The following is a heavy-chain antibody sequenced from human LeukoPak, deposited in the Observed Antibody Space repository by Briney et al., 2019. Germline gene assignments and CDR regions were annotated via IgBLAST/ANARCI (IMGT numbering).Heavy chain of an antibody. CDR3: ARHFAYSSSSYFDY. V-gene: IGHV4-59*08. CDR1: GGSVSNYY. CDR2: VYYTGST. D-gene: IGHD6-6*01. Sequence: PSETLSLTCSVSGGSVSNYYWSWIRQPPGKGLEWIGYVYYTGSTNYNPSLKTRVTMFEDKSKNQFSLRLYSVTVADTAVYYCARHFAYSSSSYFDYWGQGSLVTVSS. J-gene: IGHJ4*02.